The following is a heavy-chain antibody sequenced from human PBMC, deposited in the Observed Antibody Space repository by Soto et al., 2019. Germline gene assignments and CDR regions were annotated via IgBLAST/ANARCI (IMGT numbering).Heavy chain of an antibody. Sequence: QVQLVQSGAEVKKPGASVKVSCKASGYTFTSYGISWVRQAPGQGLEWMGWISAYNGNTNYAQKFQGRVTITADESTSTAYMELSSLRSEDTAVYYCAKATFYYGSGSYYNPLYYYGMDVWGQGTTVTVSS. CDR2: ISAYNGNT. J-gene: IGHJ6*02. V-gene: IGHV1-18*01. CDR3: AKATFYYGSGSYYNPLYYYGMDV. D-gene: IGHD3-10*01. CDR1: GYTFTSYG.